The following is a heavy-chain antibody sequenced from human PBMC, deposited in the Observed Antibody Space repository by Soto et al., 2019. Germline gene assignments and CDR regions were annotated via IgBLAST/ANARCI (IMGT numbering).Heavy chain of an antibody. CDR2: IKQDGSEK. D-gene: IGHD6-19*01. Sequence: PGGSLRLSCAASGCTFGNYYMTWVRKAPGKGLEWVANIKQDGSEKSYVDSVRGRFTISRDNAKNSLYLQMNSLRTEDTALYYCARDRWEQWLVGGASTAEDGGYYSYCGLDFWGPGTTVTVS. J-gene: IGHJ6*02. V-gene: IGHV3-7*05. CDR1: GCTFGNYY. CDR3: ARDRWEQWLVGGASTAEDGGYYSYCGLDF.